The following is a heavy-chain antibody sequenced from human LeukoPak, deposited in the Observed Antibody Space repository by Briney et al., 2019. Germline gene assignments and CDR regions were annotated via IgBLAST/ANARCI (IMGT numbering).Heavy chain of an antibody. V-gene: IGHV3-20*04. Sequence: GGSLRLSCAASGFTFDDYGMTWVRHTPGKQLEWVSGISWNGDSIVYADSVKGRFTISRDNAKNSLYLQMNSLRAEDTAFYYWARRLRAAVNAFDIWGVRVMVTVPS. J-gene: IGHJ3*02. CDR3: ARRLRAAVNAFDI. CDR1: GFTFDDYG. D-gene: IGHD2-15*01. CDR2: ISWNGDSI.